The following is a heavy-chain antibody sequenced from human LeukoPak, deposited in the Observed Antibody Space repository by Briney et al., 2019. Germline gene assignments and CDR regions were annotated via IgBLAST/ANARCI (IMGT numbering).Heavy chain of an antibody. J-gene: IGHJ4*02. V-gene: IGHV3-48*02. Sequence: PSGGSLRLSCAASEFTFSSYSMNWVRQAPGKGREWVSFISSSSSTISYADSVKGRFTISRDNAKNSLYLQMNSLRDEDTAVYYCARERGSGYYSSGFDYWGQGTLVTVSS. D-gene: IGHD5-12*01. CDR3: ARERGSGYYSSGFDY. CDR2: ISSSSSTI. CDR1: EFTFSSYS.